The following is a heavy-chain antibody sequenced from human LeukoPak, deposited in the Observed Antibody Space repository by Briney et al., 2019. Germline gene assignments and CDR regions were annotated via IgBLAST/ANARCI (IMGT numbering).Heavy chain of an antibody. D-gene: IGHD2-2*01. J-gene: IGHJ4*02. Sequence: GGSLRLSCAASGFTLSNHWMHWVRQAPGKGLVWVSRISGDEIWTSYADSVKGRFIISRDNAKDTLYLQMNSLRTEDTAVYYCAARGYCSGTSCLLEYWGQGTLVTVSS. V-gene: IGHV3-74*01. CDR3: AARGYCSGTSCLLEY. CDR1: GFTLSNHW. CDR2: ISGDEIWT.